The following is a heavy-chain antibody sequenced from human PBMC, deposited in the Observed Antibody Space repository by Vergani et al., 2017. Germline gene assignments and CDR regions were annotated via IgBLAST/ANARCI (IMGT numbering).Heavy chain of an antibody. CDR3: AXVRVRGVTGPGMDV. CDR1: GGSISSGSYY. D-gene: IGHD3-10*01. V-gene: IGHV4-61*02. Sequence: QVQLQESGPGLVKPSQTLSLTCTVSGGSISSGSYYWSWIRQPAGKGLEWIGRIYTSGSTNYNPSLKSRVTISVDTSKNQFSLKLSSVTAADTAVYYCAXVRVRGVTGPGMDVWGQGTTVTVSS. CDR2: IYTSGST. J-gene: IGHJ6*02.